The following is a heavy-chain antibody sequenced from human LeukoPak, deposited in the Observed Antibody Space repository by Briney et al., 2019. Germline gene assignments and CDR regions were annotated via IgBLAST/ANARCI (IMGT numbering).Heavy chain of an antibody. J-gene: IGHJ3*02. Sequence: GGSLRLSCAASGFTFSSYAMHWVRQAPGKGLEWVALISLDGRNKYYADSVKGRFTISRDNSKNTLYLQMNSLRAEDTAVYYCARGAGLDWLSHDALDIWGQGTLVTVSS. CDR1: GFTFSSYA. CDR2: ISLDGRNK. CDR3: ARGAGLDWLSHDALDI. V-gene: IGHV3-30*04. D-gene: IGHD3/OR15-3a*01.